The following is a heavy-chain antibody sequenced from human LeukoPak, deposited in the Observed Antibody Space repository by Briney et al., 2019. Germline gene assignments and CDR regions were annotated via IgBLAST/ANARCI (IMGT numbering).Heavy chain of an antibody. D-gene: IGHD3-22*01. CDR1: GFTFSSYA. CDR2: ISDSGGST. Sequence: PGGSLRLSCAASGFTFSSYAMSWVRQAPGKGLEWVSGISDSGGSTYYADSVKGRFTISRDNSKNSLYLQMNSLRAEDTAVYYCARVPSSGYYYDSSGYSDYWGQGTLVTVSS. J-gene: IGHJ4*02. V-gene: IGHV3-23*01. CDR3: ARVPSSGYYYDSSGYSDY.